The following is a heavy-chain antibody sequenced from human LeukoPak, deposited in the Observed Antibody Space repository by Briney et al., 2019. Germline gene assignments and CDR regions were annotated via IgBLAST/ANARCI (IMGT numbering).Heavy chain of an antibody. Sequence: GGSLRLSCAASGFTFSSYPMTWVRQAPGKGPEWVSFISDSGGITYYADSVKGRFTISRDNAKNSLYLQMNSLRAEDTAVYYCARDNLVPAVYYYYYYGMDVWGQGTTVTVSS. J-gene: IGHJ6*02. D-gene: IGHD2-2*01. CDR2: ISDSGGIT. CDR1: GFTFSSYP. CDR3: ARDNLVPAVYYYYYYGMDV. V-gene: IGHV3-21*04.